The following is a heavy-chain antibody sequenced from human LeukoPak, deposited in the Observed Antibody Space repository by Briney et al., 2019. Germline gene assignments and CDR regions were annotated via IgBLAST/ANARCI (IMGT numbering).Heavy chain of an antibody. V-gene: IGHV4-34*01. CDR1: GGSFSGYY. CDR2: INHSGST. Sequence: PSETLFLTCAVYGGSFSGYYWSWIRQPPGKGLEWIGEINHSGSTNYNPSLKSRVTISVDTSKNQFSLKLSSVTAADTAVYYCARDDGSSSWYGGLDYWGQGTLVTASS. J-gene: IGHJ4*02. CDR3: ARDDGSSSWYGGLDY. D-gene: IGHD6-13*01.